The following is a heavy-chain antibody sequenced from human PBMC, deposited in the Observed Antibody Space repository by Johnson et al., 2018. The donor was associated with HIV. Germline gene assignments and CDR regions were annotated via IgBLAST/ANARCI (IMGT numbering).Heavy chain of an antibody. V-gene: IGHV3-7*05. Sequence: VQLVESGGGLVQPGGSLRLSCGVSGFTFSRYWMSWVRQAPGKGLEWVANIKQDGSQKYYVDSVKGRFTISRDNAKNSVYLQMNSLRAEDTAVYYCARELGGSSLPFGAFDIWGQGTMVTVSS. J-gene: IGHJ3*02. CDR2: IKQDGSQK. CDR1: GFTFSRYW. CDR3: ARELGGSSLPFGAFDI. D-gene: IGHD6-13*01.